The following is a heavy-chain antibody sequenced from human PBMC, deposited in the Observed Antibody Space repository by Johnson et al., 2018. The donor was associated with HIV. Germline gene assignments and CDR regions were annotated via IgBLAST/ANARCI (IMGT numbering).Heavy chain of an antibody. J-gene: IGHJ3*02. CDR3: AREGNYYDSSSHVFDI. D-gene: IGHD3-22*01. CDR2: ISHAGSNQ. Sequence: QVQLVESGGGVVQPGRSLRLSCAASGFTFSSYAMHRVRQAPGQGLAWVAVISHAGSNQYYADSVRGRFTFSRDKSRNTLYLQMNSLRAEDTAVHYCAREGNYYDSSSHVFDIWGQGTMVTVSS. CDR1: GFTFSSYA. V-gene: IGHV3-30-3*01.